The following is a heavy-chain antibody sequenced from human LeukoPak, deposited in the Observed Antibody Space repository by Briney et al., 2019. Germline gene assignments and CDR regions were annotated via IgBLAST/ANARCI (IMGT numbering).Heavy chain of an antibody. CDR1: GGSISSSNW. Sequence: PSETLSLTCAVSGGSISSSNWWSWVRQPPGKGLEWIGEIYHSGSTNCNPSLKSRVTISVDKSKNQFSLKLSSVTAADTAVYYCARKLYYGDYGTPLGYWGQGTLVTVSS. J-gene: IGHJ4*02. CDR2: IYHSGST. CDR3: ARKLYYGDYGTPLGY. D-gene: IGHD4-17*01. V-gene: IGHV4-4*02.